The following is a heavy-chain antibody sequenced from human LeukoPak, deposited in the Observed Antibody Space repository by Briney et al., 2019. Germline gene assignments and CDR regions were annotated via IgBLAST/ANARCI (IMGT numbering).Heavy chain of an antibody. V-gene: IGHV3-30*02. D-gene: IGHD3-22*01. CDR3: AKDAGATMIIVVNYFDW. J-gene: IGHJ4*02. CDR2: IRYDESDK. CDR1: GFTFSNYW. Sequence: GGSLRLSCAASGFTFSNYWMHWVPQAPGKGLEWVAFIRYDESDKYYADSVKGRFTISRDNSKNTLYLQMNSLSAEDTAIYYCAKDAGATMIIVVNYFDWWGQGTLVTVSS.